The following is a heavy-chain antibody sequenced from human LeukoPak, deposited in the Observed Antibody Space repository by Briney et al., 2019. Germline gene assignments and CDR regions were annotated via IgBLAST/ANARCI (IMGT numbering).Heavy chain of an antibody. CDR2: IYYSGST. D-gene: IGHD4-17*01. J-gene: IGHJ4*02. CDR3: ARLGGDYGY. CDR1: GGSFSGYY. V-gene: IGHV4-34*01. Sequence: PSETLSLTCAVYGGSFSGYYWSWIRQPPGKGLEWIGSIYYSGSTYYNPSLKSRVTISVDTSKNQFSLKLSSVTAADTAVYYCARLGGDYGYWGQGTLVTVSS.